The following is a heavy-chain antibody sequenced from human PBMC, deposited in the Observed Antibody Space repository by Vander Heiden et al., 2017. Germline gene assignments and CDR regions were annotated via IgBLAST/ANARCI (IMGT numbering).Heavy chain of an antibody. V-gene: IGHV4-34*01. D-gene: IGHD3-3*01. J-gene: IGHJ4*02. Sequence: QVQLQQWGAGLLKPSENLSLTCAVYGGSFSGYYWNWIRHPPGKGLEWIGEINHSGSTNYNPSLKSRVTISVDTSKNQFSLKLSSVTAADTAVYYCARGEWLLYEESYYFDYWGQGTLVTVSS. CDR2: INHSGST. CDR1: GGSFSGYY. CDR3: ARGEWLLYEESYYFDY.